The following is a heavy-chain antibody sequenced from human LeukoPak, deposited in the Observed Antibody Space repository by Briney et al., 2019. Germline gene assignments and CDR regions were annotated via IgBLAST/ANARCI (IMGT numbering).Heavy chain of an antibody. J-gene: IGHJ4*02. CDR1: GFTFSSYA. CDR2: ISGSGGST. CDR3: ARQPIYEAYFDF. V-gene: IGHV3-23*01. D-gene: IGHD3-16*01. Sequence: PGGSLRLSCAASGFTFSSYAMSWVRQAPGKGLEWVSAISGSGGSTYYADSVKGRFTISRDNAENSLFLQMNSLRADDTAVYFCARQPIYEAYFDFWGQGTLVTVSS.